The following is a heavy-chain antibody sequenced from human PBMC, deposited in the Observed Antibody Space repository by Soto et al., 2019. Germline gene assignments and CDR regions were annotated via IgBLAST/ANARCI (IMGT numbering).Heavy chain of an antibody. CDR1: GFTFSSYS. V-gene: IGHV3-21*01. Sequence: GGSLRLSCSASGFTFSSYSMNWVRQAPGKGLEWVSSISSSSSYIYYADSVKGRFTISRDNAKNSLYLQMNSLRAEDTAVYYCARDLYYYDSSGYPLGMDVWGQGTTVTVSS. D-gene: IGHD3-22*01. J-gene: IGHJ6*02. CDR3: ARDLYYYDSSGYPLGMDV. CDR2: ISSSSSYI.